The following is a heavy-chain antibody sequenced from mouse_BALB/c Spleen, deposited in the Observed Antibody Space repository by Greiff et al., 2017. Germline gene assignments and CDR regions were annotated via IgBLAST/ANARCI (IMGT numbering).Heavy chain of an antibody. CDR2: IWAGGST. V-gene: IGHV2-9*02. Sequence: VHLVESGPGLVAPSQSLSITCTVSGFSLTSYGVHWVRQPPGKGLEWLGVIWAGGSTNYNSALMSRLSISKDNSKGQVFLKMNSLQTDDTAMYYCAREPGYYGYWYFDVWGAGTTVTVSS. D-gene: IGHD1-1*01. J-gene: IGHJ1*01. CDR3: AREPGYYGYWYFDV. CDR1: GFSLTSYG.